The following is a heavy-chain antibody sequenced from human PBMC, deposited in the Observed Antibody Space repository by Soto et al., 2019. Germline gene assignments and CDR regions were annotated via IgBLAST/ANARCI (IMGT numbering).Heavy chain of an antibody. D-gene: IGHD6-19*01. Sequence: QLQLQESGPGLVKPSETLSLTCTVSGGSISSSSYYWGWIRQPPGKGLEWIGSIYYSGSTYYNLSLKSRVTISVDTFKNQFSLKLGSVTAADTAVYYCAGQWLALDNWFEPWGQGTLVTVSS. V-gene: IGHV4-39*01. CDR3: AGQWLALDNWFEP. CDR2: IYYSGST. CDR1: GGSISSSSYY. J-gene: IGHJ5*02.